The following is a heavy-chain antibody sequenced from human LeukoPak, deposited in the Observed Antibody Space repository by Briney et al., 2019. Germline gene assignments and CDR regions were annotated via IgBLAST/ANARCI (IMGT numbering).Heavy chain of an antibody. CDR3: AKDSTSSWYGYFDY. V-gene: IGHV3-30*18. D-gene: IGHD6-13*01. J-gene: IGHJ4*02. Sequence: PGRSLRLSCAASGFTFSTYGMHWVRQAPGKGLEWVAVISFKGNNKNYAESVKGRFTISRDDSMMTLYLQMNSLRTEDTAVYYCAKDSTSSWYGYFDYWGQGTLVTVSS. CDR1: GFTFSTYG. CDR2: ISFKGNNK.